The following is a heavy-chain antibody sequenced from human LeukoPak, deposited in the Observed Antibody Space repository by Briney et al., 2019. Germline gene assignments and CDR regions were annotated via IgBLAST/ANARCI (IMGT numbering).Heavy chain of an antibody. J-gene: IGHJ4*02. D-gene: IGHD5-18*01. V-gene: IGHV3-30*04. CDR3: ARDQRLWSTHFDY. Sequence: PGGSLRLSCAASGFTFSSYAMHWVRQAPGKGLEWVAVISYDGSNKYYADSVKGRFTISRDNSKNTLYLQMNSLRAEDTAVYYCARDQRLWSTHFDYWGQGTLVTVSS. CDR1: GFTFSSYA. CDR2: ISYDGSNK.